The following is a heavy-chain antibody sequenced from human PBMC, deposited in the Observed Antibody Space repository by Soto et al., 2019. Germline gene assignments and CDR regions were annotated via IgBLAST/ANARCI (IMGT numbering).Heavy chain of an antibody. Sequence: ASVKVSCRASGYTFTSYYMHWVRQAAGQGLEWMGIINPSGGSTSYAQKFQGRVTMTRDTSTSTVYMELSSLRSEDTAVYYCAREAREDEQLVWDVRDWFDTWGQGTLVTVSS. J-gene: IGHJ5*02. D-gene: IGHD6-6*01. V-gene: IGHV1-46*01. CDR3: AREAREDEQLVWDVRDWFDT. CDR1: GYTFTSYY. CDR2: INPSGGST.